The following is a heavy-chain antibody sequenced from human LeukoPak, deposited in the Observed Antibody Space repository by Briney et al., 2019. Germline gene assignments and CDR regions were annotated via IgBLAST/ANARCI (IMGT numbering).Heavy chain of an antibody. CDR3: AVASDYYYMDV. CDR1: GDSIGSYY. J-gene: IGHJ6*03. Sequence: SETLSLTCTVSGDSIGSYYWSWLRQPAGKGLEWIGRINTSGTTDYNPSLKSRVTMSVDTSKNQFSLKLTSVTAADTAVYYCAVASDYYYMDVWGKGTTVTISS. CDR2: INTSGTT. V-gene: IGHV4-4*07.